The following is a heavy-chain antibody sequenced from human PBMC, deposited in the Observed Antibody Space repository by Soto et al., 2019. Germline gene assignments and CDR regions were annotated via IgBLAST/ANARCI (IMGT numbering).Heavy chain of an antibody. CDR2: IFYSGYT. CDR3: ARESARRAIDY. J-gene: IGHJ4*02. V-gene: IGHV4-39*02. Sequence: SETLSLTCTVSGGSISSSNYYWGWIRQPPGKGLEWIGSIFYSGYTYYNPSLKSRVTISVDTSKNQFSLKLNSVTAADTAVYYCARESARRAIDYWGQGTLVTVSS. CDR1: GGSISSSNYY.